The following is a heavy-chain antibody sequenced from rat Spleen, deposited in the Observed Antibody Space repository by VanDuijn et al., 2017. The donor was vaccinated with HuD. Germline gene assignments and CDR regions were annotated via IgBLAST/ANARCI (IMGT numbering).Heavy chain of an antibody. V-gene: IGHV5-31*01. Sequence: EVQLVESGGGLVQPGGSLRLSCVASGFTFKNYWMTWIRQAPGKGLEWVASITNASGRTYYPDSVKGRFTISRDNAKSTLYLQMDSLRSEDTATYYCARRNIGTTWFGYWGQGTLVTVSS. CDR3: ARRNIGTTWFGY. J-gene: IGHJ3*01. CDR2: ITNASGRT. CDR1: GFTFKNYW. D-gene: IGHD1-5*01.